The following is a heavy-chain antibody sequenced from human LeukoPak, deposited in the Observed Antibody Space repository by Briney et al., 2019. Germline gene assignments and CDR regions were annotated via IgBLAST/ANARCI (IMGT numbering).Heavy chain of an antibody. CDR1: GFTFSNAW. J-gene: IGHJ5*02. CDR3: ITTYYYDTSGYIPP. D-gene: IGHD3-22*01. Sequence: GGSLRLSCAASGFTFSNAWMSWVRQAPGKGLEWVGRIKSETDGATSDYAAPVKGRFTISRDDSKNTLYLQMNSLKIEDTAVYYYITTYYYDTSGYIPPWGQGTLVTVSS. V-gene: IGHV3-15*01. CDR2: IKSETDGATS.